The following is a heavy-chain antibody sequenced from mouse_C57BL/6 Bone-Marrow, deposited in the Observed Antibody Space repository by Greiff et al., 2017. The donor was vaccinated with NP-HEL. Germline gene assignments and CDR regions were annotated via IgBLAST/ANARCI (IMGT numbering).Heavy chain of an antibody. J-gene: IGHJ3*01. CDR2: IHPNSGST. Sequence: QVQLQQPGAELVKPGASVKLSCKASGYTFTSYWMHWVKQRPGQGLEWIGMIHPNSGSTNYNEKFKSKATLTVDKSSSTAYMQLSSLTSEDSAVYCCARGSAYYSNSFAYWGRGTVVTGSA. D-gene: IGHD2-5*01. CDR1: GYTFTSYW. V-gene: IGHV1-64*01. CDR3: ARGSAYYSNSFAY.